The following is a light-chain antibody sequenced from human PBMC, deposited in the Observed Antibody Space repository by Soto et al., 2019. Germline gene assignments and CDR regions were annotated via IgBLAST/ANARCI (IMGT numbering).Light chain of an antibody. V-gene: IGLV2-14*03. Sequence: QSVLTQPASLSWSPGQSITNSCTGNSSDVCGYNYVSWYQHHPGKAPKLIIYDVTNRPSGVSNPFSGSKSGNTASLTISGLQPEDEADYYCSSYTTSNTRQIVFGTGTKVTVL. CDR1: SSDVCGYNY. CDR2: DVT. CDR3: SSYTTSNTRQIV. J-gene: IGLJ1*01.